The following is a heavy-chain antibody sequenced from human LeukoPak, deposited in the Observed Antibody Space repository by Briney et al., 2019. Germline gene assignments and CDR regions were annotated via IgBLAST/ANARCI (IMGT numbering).Heavy chain of an antibody. CDR3: ARREYYYDSSGRGSNDAFDI. Sequence: GGSLRLSCAASGFTFDDDGMSWFRQAPGKGLEWVSGINWNGGSTGYADSVKGRFTISRDNAKNSLYLQMNSLRAEDTALYYCARREYYYDSSGRGSNDAFDIWGQGTMVTVSS. D-gene: IGHD3-22*01. CDR1: GFTFDDDG. J-gene: IGHJ3*02. V-gene: IGHV3-20*04. CDR2: INWNGGST.